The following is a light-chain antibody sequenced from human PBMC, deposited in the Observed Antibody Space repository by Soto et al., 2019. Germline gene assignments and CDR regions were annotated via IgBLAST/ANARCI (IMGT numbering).Light chain of an antibody. Sequence: DIVMTQSPDSLAVSLGERATINCKSSQSVLYSSNNKSYLAWYQQKPGQPPKLIIYWASTRESGVPDRFSGSGSGTDFTLTISSLQAEDVAVYYCQQYYSPPLTFGGGTKVEIK. V-gene: IGKV4-1*01. CDR2: WAS. CDR3: QQYYSPPLT. J-gene: IGKJ4*01. CDR1: QSVLYSSNNKSY.